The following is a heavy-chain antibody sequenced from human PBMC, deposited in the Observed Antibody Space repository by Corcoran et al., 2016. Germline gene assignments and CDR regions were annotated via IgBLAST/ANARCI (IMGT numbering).Heavy chain of an antibody. CDR1: GGSVSSGSYY. CDR2: IYYSGST. Sequence: QVQLQESGPGLVKPSETLSLTCTVSGGSVSSGSYYWSWIRQPPGKGLEWIGYIYYSGSTNYNPSLKSRVTISVDTSKNQFSLKLSSVTAADTAVYYCARVKYMVRGPYYFDYWGQGTLVTVSS. V-gene: IGHV4-61*01. D-gene: IGHD3-10*01. J-gene: IGHJ4*02. CDR3: ARVKYMVRGPYYFDY.